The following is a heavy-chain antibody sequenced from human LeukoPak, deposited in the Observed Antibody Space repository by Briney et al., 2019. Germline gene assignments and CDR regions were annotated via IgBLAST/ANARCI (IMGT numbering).Heavy chain of an antibody. CDR2: INHSGST. J-gene: IGHJ4*01. V-gene: IGHV4-34*01. CDR1: GGSFSGYY. CDR3: ARHTPYYYGSGSYYGGKQFDY. Sequence: SETLSLTCAVYGGSFSGYYWSWIRQPPGKGLEWIGEINHSGSTNYNPSLKSRVTISVDTSKNQFSLKLSSVTAADTAVYYCARHTPYYYGSGSYYGGKQFDYWGQEPWSPSPQ. D-gene: IGHD3-10*01.